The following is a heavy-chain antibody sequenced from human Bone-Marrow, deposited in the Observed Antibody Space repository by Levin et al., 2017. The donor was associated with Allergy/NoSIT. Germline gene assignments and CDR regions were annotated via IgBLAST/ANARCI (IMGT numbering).Heavy chain of an antibody. J-gene: IGHJ6*02. CDR2: IYYSGST. D-gene: IGHD4-23*01. V-gene: IGHV4-31*03. CDR1: GGSISSGGYY. CDR3: AREHTVVTPQYGMDV. Sequence: SETLSLTCTVSGGSISSGGYYWSWIRQHPGKGLEWIGYIYYSGSTYYNPSLKSRVTISVDTSKNQFSLKLSSVTAADTAVYYCAREHTVVTPQYGMDVWGQGTTVIVSS.